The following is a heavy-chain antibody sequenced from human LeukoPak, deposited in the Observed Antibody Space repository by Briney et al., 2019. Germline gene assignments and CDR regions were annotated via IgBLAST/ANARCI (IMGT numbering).Heavy chain of an antibody. CDR2: MYYSGTT. CDR3: ARDSSGWRFDY. V-gene: IGHV4-39*07. J-gene: IGHJ4*02. CDR1: GGSIGTNSYY. Sequence: SETLSLTCTVSGGSIGTNSYYWGWIRQPPGKGLEWIGCMYYSGTTYYNSSLKSRVTISMDTSKNQFSLKLTSVTAADTAVYYCARDSSGWRFDYWGQGTLVTVSS. D-gene: IGHD6-19*01.